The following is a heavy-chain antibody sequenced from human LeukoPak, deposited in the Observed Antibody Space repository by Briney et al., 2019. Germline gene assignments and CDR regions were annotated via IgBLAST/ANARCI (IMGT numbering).Heavy chain of an antibody. CDR2: INSDGSWT. CDR3: ARDFETGGYYYYGMDV. V-gene: IGHV3-74*01. D-gene: IGHD3-10*01. J-gene: IGHJ6*02. Sequence: GGSLRLSCAASGNYWMHWVRQVPGKGLVWVSHINSDGSWTSYADSVKGRFTISKDNAKNTVYLQMNSLTAEDTAVYYCARDFETGGYYYYGMDVWGQGTTVTVSS. CDR1: GNYW.